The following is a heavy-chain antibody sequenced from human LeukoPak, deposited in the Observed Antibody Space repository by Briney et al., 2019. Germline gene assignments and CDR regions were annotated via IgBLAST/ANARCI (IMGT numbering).Heavy chain of an antibody. CDR1: GGSISSYY. J-gene: IGHJ4*02. CDR2: IYYSGST. D-gene: IGHD6-19*01. V-gene: IGHV4-59*01. CDR3: AREGWGSGPQNYFDY. Sequence: KPSETLSLTCTVSGGSISSYYWSWIRQPPGKGLEWIGYIYYSGSTNYNPSLKSRATISVDTSKNQFSLKLSSVTAADTAVYYCAREGWGSGPQNYFDYWGQGTLVTVSS.